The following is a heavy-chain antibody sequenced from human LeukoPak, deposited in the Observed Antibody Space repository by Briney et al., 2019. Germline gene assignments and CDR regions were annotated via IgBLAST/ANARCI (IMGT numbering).Heavy chain of an antibody. Sequence: GGSLRLSCAASGFTFSSYAMHWVRQAPGKGLEWVAVISYDGSNKYYADSVKGRFTISRDNSKNTLYLQTNRLRAEDPAVYYCARGEYLVTTIDYWGQGTLVTVSS. CDR2: ISYDGSNK. D-gene: IGHD5-12*01. V-gene: IGHV3-30-3*01. CDR1: GFTFSSYA. J-gene: IGHJ4*02. CDR3: ARGEYLVTTIDY.